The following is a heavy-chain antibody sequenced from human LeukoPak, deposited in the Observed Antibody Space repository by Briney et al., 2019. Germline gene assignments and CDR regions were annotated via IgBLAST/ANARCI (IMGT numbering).Heavy chain of an antibody. D-gene: IGHD2-15*01. J-gene: IGHJ4*02. CDR3: ARCPMVAATRFDY. CDR1: GYTFTSYD. CDR2: MNPNSGNT. Sequence: ASVKVSCKASGYTFTSYDINWVRQATGQGLEWMGWMNPNSGNTGYAQKFQGRVTMTRNTSISTAYMELRSLRSDDTAVYYCARCPMVAATRFDYWGQGTLVTVSS. V-gene: IGHV1-8*01.